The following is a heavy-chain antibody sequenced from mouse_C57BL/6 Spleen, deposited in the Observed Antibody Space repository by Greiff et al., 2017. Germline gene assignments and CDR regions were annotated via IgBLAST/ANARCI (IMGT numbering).Heavy chain of an antibody. CDR1: GYTFTSYW. Sequence: QVQLQQPGAELVRPGTSVKLSCKASGYTFTSYWMHWVKQRPGQGLEWIGVIDPSDSYTNYNQKFKGKATLTVDTSSSTAYMQLSSLTSEDSAVYYCARRVGTGYFDYWGKGTTLTVSS. CDR2: IDPSDSYT. CDR3: ARRVGTGYFDY. D-gene: IGHD4-1*01. J-gene: IGHJ2*01. V-gene: IGHV1-59*01.